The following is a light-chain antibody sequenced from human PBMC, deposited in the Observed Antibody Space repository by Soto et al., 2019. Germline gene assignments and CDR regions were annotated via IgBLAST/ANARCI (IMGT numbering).Light chain of an antibody. Sequence: MTKSPSTLSVSEGDRVTIPCRASQSINNLLAWYQQKPGKAPKFLIYDVSTLESGVPSRFSGSGSGTEFTLTISSLQPEDVATYYCQQLNSYPVTFGGGTKADI. J-gene: IGKJ4*01. CDR2: DVS. CDR1: QSINNL. CDR3: QQLNSYPVT. V-gene: IGKV1-5*01.